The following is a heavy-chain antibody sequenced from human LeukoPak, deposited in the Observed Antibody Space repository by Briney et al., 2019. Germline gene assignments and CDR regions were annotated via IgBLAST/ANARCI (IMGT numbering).Heavy chain of an antibody. CDR3: AKDRGTTGTTRGPVDY. V-gene: IGHV1-69*13. Sequence: GASVKVSCKASGGTFSSYAISWVRQAPGQGLEWMGGIIPIFGTANYAQKFQGRVTITADESTSTAYMELSSLRAEDTAVYYCAKDRGTTGTTRGPVDYWGQGTLVTVSS. CDR1: GGTFSSYA. D-gene: IGHD1-1*01. J-gene: IGHJ4*02. CDR2: IIPIFGTA.